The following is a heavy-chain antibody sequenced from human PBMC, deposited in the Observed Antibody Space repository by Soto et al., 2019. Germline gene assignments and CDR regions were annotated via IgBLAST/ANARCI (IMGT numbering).Heavy chain of an antibody. CDR2: ISGSGGTT. CDR3: ARDPGYSYGYYYYYYYGMDV. J-gene: IGHJ6*02. D-gene: IGHD5-18*01. Sequence: HPGGSLRLSCAASGFTFSTFGMSWVRQAPGKGLEWVSAISGSGGTTYYADSVKGRFTISRDNSNNTLYLQMNSLRAEDTAVYYCARDPGYSYGYYYYYYYGMDVWGQGTTVTVSS. V-gene: IGHV3-23*01. CDR1: GFTFSTFG.